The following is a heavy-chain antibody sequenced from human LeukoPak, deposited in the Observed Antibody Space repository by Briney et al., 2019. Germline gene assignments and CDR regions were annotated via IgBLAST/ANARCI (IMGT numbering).Heavy chain of an antibody. CDR1: GFTLSSYE. D-gene: IGHD3-3*01. V-gene: IGHV3-48*03. Sequence: GGSLRLSCAASGFTLSSYEMNWVRQAPGKGLEWVSYISSSGSTIYYADSVKGRFTISRDNAKNSLYLQMNSLRAEDTAVYYCARDTYDFWSGYYRYEYFQHWGQGTLVTVSS. J-gene: IGHJ1*01. CDR3: ARDTYDFWSGYYRYEYFQH. CDR2: ISSSGSTI.